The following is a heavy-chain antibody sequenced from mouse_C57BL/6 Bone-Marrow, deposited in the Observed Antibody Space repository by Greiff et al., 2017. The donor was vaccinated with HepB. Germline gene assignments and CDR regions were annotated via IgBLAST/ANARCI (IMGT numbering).Heavy chain of an antibody. CDR2: ISSGSGTI. CDR3: ARTMVRAWFAY. D-gene: IGHD2-2*01. CDR1: GFTFSDYG. J-gene: IGHJ3*01. Sequence: EVKLVESGGGLVKPGGSLKLSCAASGFTFSDYGMNWVRQAPEKGLEWVAYISSGSGTIYYADTVKGRVTITRDHANNTLFLQMTSLRAEETAMYYCARTMVRAWFAYWGQGTMVPVSA. V-gene: IGHV5-17*01.